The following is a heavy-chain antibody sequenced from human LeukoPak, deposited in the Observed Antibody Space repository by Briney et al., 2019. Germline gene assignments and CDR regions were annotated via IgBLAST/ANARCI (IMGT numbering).Heavy chain of an antibody. J-gene: IGHJ4*02. CDR1: GFNFSNYA. Sequence: GGSLRLSCAASGFNFSNYAMTWVRQAPGKGLEWVSGITDSGGSTYYADSVKGRFTISRDNSKNTLYLQMNSLRAEDTATYYCEKSNTAAGTYGDYWGQGTPVTVSS. CDR2: ITDSGGST. V-gene: IGHV3-23*01. CDR3: EKSNTAAGTYGDY. D-gene: IGHD6-13*01.